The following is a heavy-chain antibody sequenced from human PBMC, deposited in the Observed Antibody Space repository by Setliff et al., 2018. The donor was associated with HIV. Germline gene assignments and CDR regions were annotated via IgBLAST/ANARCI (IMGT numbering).Heavy chain of an antibody. J-gene: IGHJ6*03. Sequence: SETLSLTCTVSGDSISGNYYWAWIRRPPGKGLEWIGSINYRGNTNYHPSLKSRVTISVDTSKNQFSLKLSSVTAADTAVYYCARETVVTPAGHYYYMDVWGKGTTVTVSS. CDR1: GDSISGNYY. CDR3: ARETVVTPAGHYYYMDV. V-gene: IGHV4-39*07. CDR2: INYRGNT. D-gene: IGHD2-21*02.